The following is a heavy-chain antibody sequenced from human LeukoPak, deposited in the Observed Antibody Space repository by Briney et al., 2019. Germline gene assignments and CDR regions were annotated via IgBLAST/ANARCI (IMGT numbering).Heavy chain of an antibody. V-gene: IGHV1-8*01. CDR3: ARARGYSGYGSYYFDY. Sequence: GASVKVSCKASVYTFTSCDINWVRQAAGQGLEWMGWRNPNSCNTGYAQQSQGRVTMTRTTSISTAYMELSSLRSEDTAVYYCARARGYSGYGSYYFDYWGQGMLVTVSS. J-gene: IGHJ4*02. CDR1: VYTFTSCD. CDR2: RNPNSCNT. D-gene: IGHD5-12*01.